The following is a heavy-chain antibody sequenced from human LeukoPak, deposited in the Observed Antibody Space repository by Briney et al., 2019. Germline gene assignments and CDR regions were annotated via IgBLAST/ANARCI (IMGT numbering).Heavy chain of an antibody. J-gene: IGHJ4*02. CDR2: ISAYNGNT. V-gene: IGHV1-18*01. CDR3: ARGSSYGSLGY. D-gene: IGHD3-10*01. CDR1: GYTFTNYG. Sequence: GASVKVSCKASGYTFTNYGITWMRQAPGQGLEWMGWISAYNGNTNYAQNLQGRVTMTTDTSTSTAYMDLRSPRSDDTAVYYCARGSSYGSLGYWGQGTLVTVSS.